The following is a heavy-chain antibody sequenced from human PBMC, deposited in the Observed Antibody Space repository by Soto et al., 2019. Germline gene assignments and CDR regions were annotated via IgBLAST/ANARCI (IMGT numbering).Heavy chain of an antibody. J-gene: IGHJ4*02. D-gene: IGHD3-22*01. V-gene: IGHV3-23*01. CDR2: ISGSGGRT. Sequence: GGSLRLSCAASGFTFSSYAMSWVRQAPGKGPEWVSTISGSGGRTHYADSVKGRFTISRDNSKNTPYLQMNSLRAEDTAVYYCAKDLAYYYDSSGYYLYWGQGTLVTVSS. CDR1: GFTFSSYA. CDR3: AKDLAYYYDSSGYYLY.